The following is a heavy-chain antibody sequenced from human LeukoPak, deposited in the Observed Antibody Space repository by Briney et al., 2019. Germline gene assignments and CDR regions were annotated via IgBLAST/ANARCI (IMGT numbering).Heavy chain of an antibody. Sequence: SETLPLTCTVSGGSISSYYWSWIRQPPGKGLEWIGYIYYSGSTNYNPSLKSRVTISVDTSKNQFSLKLSSVTAADTAVYYCARDRVGDGGSDYWGQGTLVTVSS. D-gene: IGHD3-16*01. CDR1: GGSISSYY. CDR3: ARDRVGDGGSDY. V-gene: IGHV4-59*01. J-gene: IGHJ4*02. CDR2: IYYSGST.